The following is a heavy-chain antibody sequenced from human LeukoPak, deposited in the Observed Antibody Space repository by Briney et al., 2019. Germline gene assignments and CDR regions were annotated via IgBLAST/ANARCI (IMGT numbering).Heavy chain of an antibody. CDR2: INHSGST. V-gene: IGHV4-34*01. D-gene: IGHD6-6*01. Sequence: SETLSLTCAVYGGSFSGYYWSWIRQPPGKGLEWIGEINHSGSTNYNPSLKSRVTISVDTSKNQFSLKLSSVTAADTAAYYCARVNIAARPAEKKSRHRLGIHGFDYWGQGTLVTVSS. J-gene: IGHJ4*02. CDR3: ARVNIAARPAEKKSRHRLGIHGFDY. CDR1: GGSFSGYY.